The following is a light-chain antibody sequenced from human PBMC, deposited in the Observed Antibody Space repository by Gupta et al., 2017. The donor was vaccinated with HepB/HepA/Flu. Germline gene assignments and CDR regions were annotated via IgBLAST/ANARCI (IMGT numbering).Light chain of an antibody. CDR3: MQALQTPYT. V-gene: IGKV2-28*01. Sequence: DIVMTQSPLSLPVTPGEPASISCRSSQSLLHSNGYKYLDWYLQKPGQSPQPLIYLDSVRASGVPDRFSASGSASGTDFTLKISRVEAEDVGIYYCMQALQTPYTFGQGTKLEIK. CDR2: LDS. CDR1: QSLLHSNGYKY. J-gene: IGKJ2*01.